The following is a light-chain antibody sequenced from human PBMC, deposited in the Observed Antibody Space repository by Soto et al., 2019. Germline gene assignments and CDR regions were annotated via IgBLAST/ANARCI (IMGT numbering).Light chain of an antibody. V-gene: IGLV2-14*01. CDR3: TSYASSSILV. CDR2: EVT. CDR1: SIDIGGYNY. Sequence: QSVLTQPASVSGSPGQSITISCTGTSIDIGGYNYVSWYQHHPGKVPKLMLYEVTNRPSGVSDRFSGSKSGNTASLTISGLQAEDEADYYCTSYASSSILVFGGGTKRTVL. J-gene: IGLJ3*02.